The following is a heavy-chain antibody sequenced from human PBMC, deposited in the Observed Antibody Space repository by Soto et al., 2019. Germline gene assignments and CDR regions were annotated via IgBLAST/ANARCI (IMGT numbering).Heavy chain of an antibody. D-gene: IGHD3-22*01. CDR2: FDPEDGET. CDR1: GYTLTELS. J-gene: IGHJ4*02. Sequence: ASLKVSCKVSGYTLTELSMHWVRQAPGKGLEWMGGFDPEDGETIYAQKFQGRVTMTEDTSTDTAYMELSSLRSEDTAVYYCATGIYDSSGYFHFDYWGQGTLVTVSS. V-gene: IGHV1-24*01. CDR3: ATGIYDSSGYFHFDY.